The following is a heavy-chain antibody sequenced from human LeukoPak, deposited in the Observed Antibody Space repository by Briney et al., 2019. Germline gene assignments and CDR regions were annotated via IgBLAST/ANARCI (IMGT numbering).Heavy chain of an antibody. Sequence: ASVKVSCEVSGYTLTELSMHWVRQAPGKGLEWMGGFDPGDGETIYAQKFQGRVTMTEDTSTDTAYMELSSLRSEDTAVYYCATYGKQLADREKNYWGQGTLVTVSS. V-gene: IGHV1-24*01. CDR1: GYTLTELS. D-gene: IGHD6-6*01. CDR2: FDPGDGET. J-gene: IGHJ4*02. CDR3: ATYGKQLADREKNY.